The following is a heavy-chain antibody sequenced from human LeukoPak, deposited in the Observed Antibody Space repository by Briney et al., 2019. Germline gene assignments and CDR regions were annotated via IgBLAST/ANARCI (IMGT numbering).Heavy chain of an antibody. J-gene: IGHJ6*03. V-gene: IGHV1-2*02. CDR2: INPNSGGT. CDR1: GYTFTGYY. Sequence: ASVKVSCKASGYTFTGYYMHWVRQAPGQGLEWMGWINPNSGGTNYAQKFQGRVTMTRDTSISTAYMELSRLRSDDTAVYYCARELRSSYYYYYMDVWGKGTTVTVSS. CDR3: ARELRSSYYYYYMDV.